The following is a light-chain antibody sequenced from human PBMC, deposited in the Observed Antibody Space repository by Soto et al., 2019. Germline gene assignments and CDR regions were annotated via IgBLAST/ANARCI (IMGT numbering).Light chain of an antibody. CDR2: AES. V-gene: IGKV1-39*01. CDR3: QQSYSTPVT. J-gene: IGKJ2*01. CDR1: QSISSY. Sequence: DIQMTQSPSSLSASVGDRVTITCRASQSISSYLNWYQQKPGKAPNLLIYAESSLQSGVPSRFSGSGSGTDFTLTISSLQPEDFATYYCQQSYSTPVTFGQGTKLEIK.